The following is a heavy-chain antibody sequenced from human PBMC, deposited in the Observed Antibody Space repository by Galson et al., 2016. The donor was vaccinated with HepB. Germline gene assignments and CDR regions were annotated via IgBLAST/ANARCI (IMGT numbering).Heavy chain of an antibody. Sequence: SLRLSCAASGFTFSSYVMNWVRQAPGKGLEWVSDISGRGTYTDYADSVKGRFTIPRDNSKNALFLQLSSLRVEDTAVYYCVKALRRAPPYYLDLWGQGTLVTVSS. CDR1: GFTFSSYV. V-gene: IGHV3-23*01. J-gene: IGHJ4*02. D-gene: IGHD3-16*01. CDR2: ISGRGTYT. CDR3: VKALRRAPPYYLDL.